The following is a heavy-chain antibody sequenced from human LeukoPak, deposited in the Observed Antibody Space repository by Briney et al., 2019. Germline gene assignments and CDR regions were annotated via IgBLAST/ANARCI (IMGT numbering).Heavy chain of an antibody. CDR2: ILVGSGNT. J-gene: IGHJ4*02. V-gene: IGHV1-58*01. CDR3: ASDPPYTSSSAW. CDR1: GFTFTSTA. Sequence: SVQVSCQASGFTFTSTAVQWLRQARGQRLEWIGWILVGSGNTNYPQMFQERVTLTWNVSTSTAYMVLSSLRSEDTAIYYCASDPPYTSSSAWWGQGPLIPVSS. D-gene: IGHD2-2*01.